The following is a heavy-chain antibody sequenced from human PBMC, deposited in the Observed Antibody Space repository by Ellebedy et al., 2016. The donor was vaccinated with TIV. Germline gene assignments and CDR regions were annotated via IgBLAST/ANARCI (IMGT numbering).Heavy chain of an antibody. Sequence: PGGSLRLSCVASGFKFDDYTMHWVRQAPGKGPEWVSLVSWDGDNKYYGDSVKGRFTISRDNSKNSLFLKMDSLRTEDTALYHCVRDIGIGDAFDIWGQGTMVTVSS. J-gene: IGHJ3*02. CDR2: VSWDGDNK. D-gene: IGHD1-14*01. CDR1: GFKFDDYT. CDR3: VRDIGIGDAFDI. V-gene: IGHV3-43*01.